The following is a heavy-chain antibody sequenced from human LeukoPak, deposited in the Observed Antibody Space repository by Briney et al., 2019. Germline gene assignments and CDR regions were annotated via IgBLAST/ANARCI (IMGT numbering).Heavy chain of an antibody. V-gene: IGHV3-64D*09. CDR3: VKGQEVVYAPTFDY. J-gene: IGHJ4*02. CDR2: IGTNEIST. D-gene: IGHD2-8*02. Sequence: GGSLRLSCSASGFNFNSYAIHWVRQAPGEGPEYVSSIGTNEISTYYADSVTGRFTISRDNSKNSLYLQMSSLRAEDTAVYYCVKGQEVVYAPTFDYWGQGTLVTVSS. CDR1: GFNFNSYA.